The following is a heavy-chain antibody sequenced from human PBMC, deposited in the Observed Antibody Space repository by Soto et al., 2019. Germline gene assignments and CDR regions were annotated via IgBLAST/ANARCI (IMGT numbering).Heavy chain of an antibody. D-gene: IGHD3-10*01. J-gene: IGHJ6*02. Sequence: PSETLSLTXTASGGSISSYYWSWIRQPPGKGLEWIGYIYYSGSTNYNPSLKSRVTISVDTSKNQFSLKLSAVTAADTAVYYCERDRFSVLLWFGESYGMDVWGQGTTVTVSS. V-gene: IGHV4-59*01. CDR3: ERDRFSVLLWFGESYGMDV. CDR2: IYYSGST. CDR1: GGSISSYY.